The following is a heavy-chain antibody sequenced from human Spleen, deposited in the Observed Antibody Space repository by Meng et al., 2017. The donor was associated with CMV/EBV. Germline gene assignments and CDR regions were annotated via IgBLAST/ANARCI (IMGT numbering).Heavy chain of an antibody. CDR2: ISRGGSAT. CDR1: GFTFSSYE. CDR3: ARDIGYCSDGSCRKEGDLDY. V-gene: IGHV3-48*03. D-gene: IGHD2-15*01. Sequence: GESLKISCAASGFTFSSYEMNWVRQAPGKGLEWVSYISRGGSATYYADSVKGRFTMSKDNAKNSVYLEMNSLRGEDTAVYYCARDIGYCSDGSCRKEGDLDYWGQGTLVTVSS. J-gene: IGHJ4*02.